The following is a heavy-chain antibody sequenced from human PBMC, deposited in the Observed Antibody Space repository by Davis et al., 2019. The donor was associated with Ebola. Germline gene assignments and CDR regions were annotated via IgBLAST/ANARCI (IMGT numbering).Heavy chain of an antibody. V-gene: IGHV4-4*02. Sequence: GSLRLSCAVSGGSISSSNWWSWVRQPPGKGLEWIGEIYHSGSTNYNPSLKSRVTISVDTSKNQFSLKLSSVTAADTAVYYCARDLVYGDFGFDYWGQGTLVTVSS. CDR3: ARDLVYGDFGFDY. CDR2: IYHSGST. CDR1: GGSISSSNW. J-gene: IGHJ4*02. D-gene: IGHD4-17*01.